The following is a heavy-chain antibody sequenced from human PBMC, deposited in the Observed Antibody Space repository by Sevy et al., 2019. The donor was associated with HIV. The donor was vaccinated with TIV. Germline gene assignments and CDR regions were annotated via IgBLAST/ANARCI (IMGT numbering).Heavy chain of an antibody. CDR2: IKGDGSEI. J-gene: IGHJ5*02. CDR3: ARDPGGRDWFDP. Sequence: GGSLRLSCAASGFTFSYYRMSWVRQAPGKGLEWVANIKGDGSEIYYVDSVKGRFTISIDNAKNSLFLEMNSLRAEDTAVYYCARDPGGRDWFDPWGQGTLVTVSS. V-gene: IGHV3-7*03. CDR1: GFTFSYYR. D-gene: IGHD2-15*01.